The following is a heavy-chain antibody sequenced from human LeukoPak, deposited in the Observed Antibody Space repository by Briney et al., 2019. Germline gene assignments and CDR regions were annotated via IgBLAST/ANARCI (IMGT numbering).Heavy chain of an antibody. V-gene: IGHV3-9*01. Sequence: GGSLRLSCTVSGFTFDDYAMHWVRHTPGKGLEWVAGITWNRGNIGYGDSVKGRFTISRDNVKNVLYLQMNSLRPEDTALYYCAKDLSSAITSALVLDVWGQGTTVIVS. CDR2: ITWNRGNI. CDR1: GFTFDDYA. J-gene: IGHJ6*02. D-gene: IGHD3-22*01. CDR3: AKDLSSAITSALVLDV.